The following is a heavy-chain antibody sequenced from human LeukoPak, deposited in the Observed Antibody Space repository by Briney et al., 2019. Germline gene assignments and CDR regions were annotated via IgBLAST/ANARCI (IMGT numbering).Heavy chain of an antibody. CDR3: ARQGGVVLSGNHC. CDR1: GYTFTDYY. V-gene: IGHV1-2*02. D-gene: IGHD3-16*01. Sequence: ASVKVSCKPSGYTFTDYYIHWVRQAPGQGLEWMGWINPNTGGTSYAQRFQGGVTMTRDTSISTAYMELSSLRADYTAVFYCARQGGVVLSGNHCWGQRTLVTVS. CDR2: INPNTGGT. J-gene: IGHJ4*02.